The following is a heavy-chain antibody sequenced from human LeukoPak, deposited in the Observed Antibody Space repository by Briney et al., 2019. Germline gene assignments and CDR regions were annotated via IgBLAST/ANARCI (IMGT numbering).Heavy chain of an antibody. V-gene: IGHV4-30-4*08. CDR3: ATSSGSGDYFDY. D-gene: IGHD1-26*01. J-gene: IGHJ4*02. Sequence: SQTLSLTCAVSGASSSSGHHYWSWIRQPPGKGLELSGYIYYSGSTYYNPSLKSRVTISVDTSKNQFSLKLSSVTAADTAVYYCATSSGSGDYFDYWGQGTLVTVSS. CDR1: GASSSSGHHY. CDR2: IYYSGST.